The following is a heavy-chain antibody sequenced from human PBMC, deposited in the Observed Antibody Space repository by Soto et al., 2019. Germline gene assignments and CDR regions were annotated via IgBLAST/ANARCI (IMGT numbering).Heavy chain of an antibody. D-gene: IGHD3-22*01. CDR3: ACGYYDSSGYYRFRQLDY. J-gene: IGHJ4*02. CDR1: GYTLTELS. CDR2: FDPEDGET. V-gene: IGHV1-24*01. Sequence: ASVKVSCKVSGYTLTELSMHWVRQAPGKGLEWMGGFDPEDGETIYAQKFQGRVTMTEDTSTDTAYMELSSLRSEDTAVYYCACGYYDSSGYYRFRQLDYWGQGTLVTVSS.